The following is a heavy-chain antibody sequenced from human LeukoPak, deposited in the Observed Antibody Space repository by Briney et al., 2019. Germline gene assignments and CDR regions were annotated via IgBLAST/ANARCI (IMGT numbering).Heavy chain of an antibody. V-gene: IGHV4-39*01. J-gene: IGHJ6*03. CDR3: ARSSSYIYYMDV. CDR2: VYYNGNT. Sequence: PSETLSLTCTVSGGSVSRSSYYWAWIRQPPGQRLEWIGGVYYNGNTYYNPSLKRPVTISVDTSENQFSLKLISVTAADTAMYYCARSSSYIYYMDVWGRGTTVTVSS. D-gene: IGHD1-14*01. CDR1: GGSVSRSSYY.